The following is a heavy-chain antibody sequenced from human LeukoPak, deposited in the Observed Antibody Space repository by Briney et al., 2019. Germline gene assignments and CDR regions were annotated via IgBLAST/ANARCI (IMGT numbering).Heavy chain of an antibody. V-gene: IGHV4-31*03. D-gene: IGHD1-1*01. Sequence: SETLSLTCTVSGGSISSGGYYWSWIRQHPGKGLEWIGYIYYSGSTYYNPSLKSRVTISVDTSKNQFSLKLSSVTAADTAVYYCAKTTSGPVFDYWGQGTLVTVSS. CDR2: IYYSGST. CDR1: GGSISSGGYY. CDR3: AKTTSGPVFDY. J-gene: IGHJ4*02.